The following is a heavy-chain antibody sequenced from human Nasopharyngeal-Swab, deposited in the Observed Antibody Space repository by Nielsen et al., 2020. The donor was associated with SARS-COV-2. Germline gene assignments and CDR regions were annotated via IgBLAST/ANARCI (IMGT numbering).Heavy chain of an antibody. D-gene: IGHD5/OR15-5a*01. Sequence: SETLSLTCTVSGGSMSNFHWSWIRLSPGKRLEWIGYVYDSGSTKYNPSLNSRVTISVDTSKTQFSLKVRSVTAADTAVYFCARRLGLRAPFDYWGQGTLVTVSS. V-gene: IGHV4-59*08. J-gene: IGHJ4*02. CDR1: GGSMSNFH. CDR2: VYDSGST. CDR3: ARRLGLRAPFDY.